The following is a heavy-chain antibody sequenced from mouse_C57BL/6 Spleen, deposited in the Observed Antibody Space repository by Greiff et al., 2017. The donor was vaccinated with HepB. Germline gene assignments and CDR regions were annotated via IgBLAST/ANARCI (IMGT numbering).Heavy chain of an antibody. Sequence: QVQLQQPGAELVMPGASVKLSCKASGYTFTSYWMHWVKQRPGQGLEWIGEIDPSDSYTNYNQKFKGKSTLTVDKSSSTAYMQLSSLTSEDSAVYYCARSLYSNYSWFAYWGQGTLVTVSA. V-gene: IGHV1-69*01. J-gene: IGHJ3*01. D-gene: IGHD2-5*01. CDR2: IDPSDSYT. CDR3: ARSLYSNYSWFAY. CDR1: GYTFTSYW.